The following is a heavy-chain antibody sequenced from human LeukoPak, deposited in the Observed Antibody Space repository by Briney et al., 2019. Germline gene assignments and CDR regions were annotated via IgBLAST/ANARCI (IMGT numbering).Heavy chain of an antibody. CDR3: ARDHPNTAMVMWFDP. D-gene: IGHD5-18*01. Sequence: ASVKVSCKASGYTFTSYCMHWVRQAPGQGLEWMGIINPSGGSTSYAQKFQGRVTMTRDTSTSTVYMELSSLRSEDTAVYYCARDHPNTAMVMWFDPWGQGTLVTVSS. CDR2: INPSGGST. CDR1: GYTFTSYC. V-gene: IGHV1-46*01. J-gene: IGHJ5*02.